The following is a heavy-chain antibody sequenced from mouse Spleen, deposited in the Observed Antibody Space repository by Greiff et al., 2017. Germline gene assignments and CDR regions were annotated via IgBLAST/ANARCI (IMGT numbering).Heavy chain of an antibody. D-gene: IGHD2-1*01. CDR2: IDPSDSYT. J-gene: IGHJ2*01. V-gene: IGHV1-69*01. CDR3: ARSYGNYVDY. Sequence: QVQLQQSGAELVMPGASVKLSCKASGYTFTSYWMHWVKQRPGQGLEWIGEIDPSDSYTNYNQKFKGKATLTVDKSSSTAYMQLSSLTSEDSAVYYCARSYGNYVDYWGQGTTLTVSS. CDR1: GYTFTSYW.